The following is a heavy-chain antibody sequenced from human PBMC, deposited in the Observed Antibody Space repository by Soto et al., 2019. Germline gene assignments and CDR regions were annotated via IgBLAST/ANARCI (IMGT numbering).Heavy chain of an antibody. Sequence: EVQLLESGGGLVQPGGSLRLSCAASGFTFSSYAMTWVRQAPGKGLAWVSRISDGGTSTYNADSVKGRFTISRDNSKNTLYLQMNSLRAEDTAVYYCAKGWYAFDYWGQGTLVTVSS. CDR3: AKGWYAFDY. CDR1: GFTFSSYA. D-gene: IGHD6-19*01. CDR2: ISDGGTST. V-gene: IGHV3-23*01. J-gene: IGHJ4*02.